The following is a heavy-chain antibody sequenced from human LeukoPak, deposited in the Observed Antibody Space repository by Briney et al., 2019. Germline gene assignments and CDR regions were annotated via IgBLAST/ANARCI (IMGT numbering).Heavy chain of an antibody. CDR1: GFTFSSYG. D-gene: IGHD1-26*01. CDR3: ARELGRVGAFDI. V-gene: IGHV3-33*01. CDR2: IWYDGSNK. Sequence: GGSLRLSCAASGFTFSSYGMHWVRQAPGKELEWVAVIWYDGSNKYYAGSVKGRFIISRDNSKNTLYLQMNSLRAEDTAVYYCARELGRVGAFDIWGQGTMVTVSS. J-gene: IGHJ3*02.